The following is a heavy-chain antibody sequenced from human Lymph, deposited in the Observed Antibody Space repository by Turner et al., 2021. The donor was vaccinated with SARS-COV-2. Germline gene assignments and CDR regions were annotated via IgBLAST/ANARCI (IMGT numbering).Heavy chain of an antibody. CDR3: ARDLGTYGMDV. D-gene: IGHD6-13*01. CDR2: IYSGGTT. Sequence: EVQLVETGGGLIQPGGSLRLSCAASGIIVSRNYMNWVRQAPGKGLEWVSVIYSGGTTYYADSVKGRFTISRDNSKNNLYLQMNSLRVEDTAVYYCARDLGTYGMDVWGQGTTVTVSS. J-gene: IGHJ6*02. V-gene: IGHV3-53*02. CDR1: GIIVSRNY.